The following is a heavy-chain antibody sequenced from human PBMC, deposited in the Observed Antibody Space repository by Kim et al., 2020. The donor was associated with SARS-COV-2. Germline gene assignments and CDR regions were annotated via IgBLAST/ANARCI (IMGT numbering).Heavy chain of an antibody. D-gene: IGHD6-19*01. Sequence: SVKGRFTISRDNSKNSLYLPMNSLRTEDTALYYCAKELAVAGRAALTFGYWGQGTLVTVSS. J-gene: IGHJ4*02. V-gene: IGHV3-43*01. CDR3: AKELAVAGRAALTFGY.